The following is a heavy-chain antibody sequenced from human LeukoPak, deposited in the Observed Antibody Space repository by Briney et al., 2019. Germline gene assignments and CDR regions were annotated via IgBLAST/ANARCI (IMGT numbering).Heavy chain of an antibody. J-gene: IGHJ4*02. D-gene: IGHD4-23*01. CDR3: ASQRVVTDKVGFDY. V-gene: IGHV4-61*01. Sequence: SETLSLTCTVSGGSISSANYYWAWIRQPPGKGLEWIGYIYYSGSTNYNPSLKSRVTISVDTSKNQFSLKLSSVTAADTAVYYCASQRVVTDKVGFDYWGQGTLVTVSS. CDR1: GGSISSANYY. CDR2: IYYSGST.